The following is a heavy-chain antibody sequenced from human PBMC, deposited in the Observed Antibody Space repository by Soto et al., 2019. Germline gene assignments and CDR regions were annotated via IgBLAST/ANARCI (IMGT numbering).Heavy chain of an antibody. CDR1: GFTFSSYE. Sequence: GGSLRLSCAASGFTFSSYEMNWVRQAPGKGLEWVSYISSSGSTIYYADSVKGRFTISRDNAKNSLYLQMNSLRAEDTAVYYCARALGYCSSTSCPFDYWGQGTLVTVSS. V-gene: IGHV3-48*03. CDR2: ISSSGSTI. J-gene: IGHJ4*02. CDR3: ARALGYCSSTSCPFDY. D-gene: IGHD2-2*01.